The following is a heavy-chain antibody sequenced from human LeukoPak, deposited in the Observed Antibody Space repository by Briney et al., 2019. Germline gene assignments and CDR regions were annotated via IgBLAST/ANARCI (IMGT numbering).Heavy chain of an antibody. D-gene: IGHD3-10*01. CDR1: GYTFTGYY. CDR2: INPNSGGT. Sequence: ASVKVSCKASGYTFTGYYMHWVRQAPGQGLEWMGWINPNSGGTNYAQKFQGRVTMTRDTSISTAYMELSRLRSDDTAIYFCAKASGSGSYYDGDCWGQGTLVTVSS. J-gene: IGHJ4*02. V-gene: IGHV1-2*02. CDR3: AKASGSGSYYDGDC.